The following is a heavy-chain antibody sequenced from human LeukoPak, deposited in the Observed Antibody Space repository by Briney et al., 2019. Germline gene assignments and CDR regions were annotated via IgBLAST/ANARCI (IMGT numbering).Heavy chain of an antibody. D-gene: IGHD3-22*01. CDR3: AASYYYYSSGPRPYYFDF. CDR2: IYYSGST. J-gene: IGHJ4*02. CDR1: GGSISSGANY. V-gene: IGHV4-31*03. Sequence: SQTLSLTCTVSGGSISSGANYWSWIRQHPEKGLEWIGDIYYSGSTYYNPSLKSRVTISVDTSQNQFSLKLSSVTAADTAVYYCAASYYYYSSGPRPYYFDFWGQGTLVTVSS.